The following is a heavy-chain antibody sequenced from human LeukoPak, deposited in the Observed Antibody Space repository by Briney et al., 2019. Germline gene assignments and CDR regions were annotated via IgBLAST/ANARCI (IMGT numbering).Heavy chain of an antibody. CDR3: AKGGARLHSYYLDY. CDR1: GFTFSSYA. CDR2: ISFDGSNI. J-gene: IGHJ4*02. V-gene: IGHV3-30*04. D-gene: IGHD1-26*01. Sequence: PGGSLRLSCAASGFTFSSYALHWVRQAPGKGLEWVAVISFDGSNIYYADSVKGRFTLSRDNFKNTLYLQMNSLRVEDTAVFYCAKGGARLHSYYLDYWGQGTLVTVSS.